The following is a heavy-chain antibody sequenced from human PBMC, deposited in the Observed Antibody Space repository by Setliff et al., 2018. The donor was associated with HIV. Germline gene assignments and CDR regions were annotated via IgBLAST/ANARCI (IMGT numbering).Heavy chain of an antibody. Sequence: ASVKVSCKPSGYTFTSYSIAWVRQAPGQGLEWMGWISPYNGITDYAQKFQDRATMTTDRYTTTVYMELRSLTSDDTAVYYCARGRSSGWVDDAFDIWGQGTMVTVSS. CDR2: ISPYNGIT. J-gene: IGHJ3*02. CDR3: ARGRSSGWVDDAFDI. V-gene: IGHV1-18*01. D-gene: IGHD6-19*01. CDR1: GYTFTSYS.